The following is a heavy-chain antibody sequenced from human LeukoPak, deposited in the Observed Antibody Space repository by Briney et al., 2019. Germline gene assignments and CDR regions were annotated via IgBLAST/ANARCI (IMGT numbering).Heavy chain of an antibody. CDR2: FDAEDGET. J-gene: IGHJ1*01. D-gene: IGHD6-6*01. CDR1: GYTLSEVS. CDR3: ARDGSSSEYFQH. V-gene: IGHV1-24*01. Sequence: ASVKVSCKVSGYTLSEVSMHWVRQPPGKGPEWMGGFDAEDGETIYAQKFQGRVTMTEDTSTDTAYMELNNLTSEDTAVYYCARDGSSSEYFQHWGQGTLVTVSS.